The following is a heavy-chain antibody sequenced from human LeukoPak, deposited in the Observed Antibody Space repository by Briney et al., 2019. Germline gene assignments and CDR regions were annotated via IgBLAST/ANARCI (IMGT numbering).Heavy chain of an antibody. Sequence: GSSVNVSCKASGDTFSSYAISWVRQAHGQGLEWMGGIIPIYGTGNYAQKFQGRVTITADESTSTAYMGLSSLRPEDTAVYYCARMRRSRDVLRYFDWLPSGFDYWGQGTLVTVSS. CDR3: ARMRRSRDVLRYFDWLPSGFDY. CDR1: GDTFSSYA. J-gene: IGHJ4*02. D-gene: IGHD3-9*01. CDR2: IIPIYGTG. V-gene: IGHV1-69*01.